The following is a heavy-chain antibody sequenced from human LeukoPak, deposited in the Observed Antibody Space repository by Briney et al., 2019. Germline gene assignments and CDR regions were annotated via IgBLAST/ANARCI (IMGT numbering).Heavy chain of an antibody. J-gene: IGHJ4*02. V-gene: IGHV1-18*01. D-gene: IGHD5-18*01. CDR2: ISAYNGNT. CDR3: ARIQSVPSFPVDDY. CDR1: GYTFTSYG. Sequence: ASVKVSCKASGYTFTSYGISWVRQAPGQGLEWMGWISAYNGNTNYARKLQGRVTMTTDTSTSTAYMELRSLRSDDTAVYYCARIQSVPSFPVDDYWGQGTLVTVSS.